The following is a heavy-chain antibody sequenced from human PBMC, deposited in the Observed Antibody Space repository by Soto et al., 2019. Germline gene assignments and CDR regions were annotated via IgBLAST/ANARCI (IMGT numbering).Heavy chain of an antibody. CDR3: ARSGDPVDYFYYYGIDV. CDR2: ISAYNGNT. D-gene: IGHD4-17*01. V-gene: IGHV1-18*01. J-gene: IGHJ6*02. Sequence: VASVKVSCKASGYTFTTYGISWVRQAPGQGLEWMGWISAYNGNTNYALKFQGRVTMTTDTSTSTAYMELRSLRSDDTAVYYCARSGDPVDYFYYYGIDVWGQGTTVTVSS. CDR1: GYTFTTYG.